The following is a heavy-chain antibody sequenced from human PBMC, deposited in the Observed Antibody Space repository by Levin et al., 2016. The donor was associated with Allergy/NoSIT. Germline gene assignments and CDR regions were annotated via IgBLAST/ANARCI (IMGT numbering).Heavy chain of an antibody. V-gene: IGHV4-30-4*01. D-gene: IGHD5-12*01. J-gene: IGHJ6*02. Sequence: WIRQPPGKGLEWIGYIYYSGSTYYNPSLKSRVTISVDTSKNQFSLKLSSVTAADTAVYYCARAVRLGNGMDVWGQGTTVTVSS. CDR3: ARAVRLGNGMDV. CDR2: IYYSGST.